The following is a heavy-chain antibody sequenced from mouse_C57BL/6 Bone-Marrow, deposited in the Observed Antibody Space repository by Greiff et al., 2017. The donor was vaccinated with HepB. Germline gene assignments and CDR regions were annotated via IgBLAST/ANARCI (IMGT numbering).Heavy chain of an antibody. J-gene: IGHJ3*01. CDR2: SRNKANDYTT. CDR3: ARDSNPAWFAY. CDR1: GFTFSDFY. Sequence: EVHLVESGGGLVQSGRSLRLSCATSGFTFSDFYMEWVRQAPGKGLEWIAASRNKANDYTTEYSASVKGRFIVSRDTSQSILYLQMNALRAEDTAIYYCARDSNPAWFAYWGQGTLVTVSA. V-gene: IGHV7-1*01. D-gene: IGHD2-5*01.